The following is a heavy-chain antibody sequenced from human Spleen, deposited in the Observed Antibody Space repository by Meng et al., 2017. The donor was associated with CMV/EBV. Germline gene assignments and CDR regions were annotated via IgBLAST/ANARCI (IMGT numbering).Heavy chain of an antibody. CDR3: ARVRLDLHYYFDY. Sequence: SETLSLTCTVSGGSVSSGSYYWSWIRQPPGKGLEWIGYIYYNGSTNYNPSLKSRVTISVDTSKNQFSLKLSSVTAADTAVYYCARVRLDLHYYFDYWGQGTLVTVSS. CDR2: IYYNGST. D-gene: IGHD1-7*01. V-gene: IGHV4-61*01. J-gene: IGHJ4*02. CDR1: GGSVSSGSYY.